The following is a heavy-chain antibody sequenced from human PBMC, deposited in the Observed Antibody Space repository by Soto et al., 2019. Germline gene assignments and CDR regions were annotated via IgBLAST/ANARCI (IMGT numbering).Heavy chain of an antibody. CDR3: ASDQFVLDSNHIGGIDY. CDR1: GFSFSSYC. CDR2: INSDGSST. J-gene: IGHJ4*02. D-gene: IGHD3-3*01. Sequence: EVQLVESGGGLVQPGGSLRLACAASGFSFSSYCMYWVRQAPGKGLVWVSRINSDGSSTNYADSVKGRFTISRDNAKKTLYRQMNSLRAEDTAVYYCASDQFVLDSNHIGGIDYWGQGALVIVS. V-gene: IGHV3-74*01.